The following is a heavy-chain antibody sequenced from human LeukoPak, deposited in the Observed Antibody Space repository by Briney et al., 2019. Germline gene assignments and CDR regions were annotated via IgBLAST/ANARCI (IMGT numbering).Heavy chain of an antibody. V-gene: IGHV3-33*01. D-gene: IGHD3-22*01. Sequence: GGSLRLSCAASGFTFSSYGMHWVRQAPGKGLEWVAVIWYDGSNKYCADSVKGRFTISRDNSKNTLYLQMNSLRAEDTAVYYCARGLRITMSQGDAFDIWGQGTMVTVSS. CDR2: IWYDGSNK. CDR3: ARGLRITMSQGDAFDI. J-gene: IGHJ3*02. CDR1: GFTFSSYG.